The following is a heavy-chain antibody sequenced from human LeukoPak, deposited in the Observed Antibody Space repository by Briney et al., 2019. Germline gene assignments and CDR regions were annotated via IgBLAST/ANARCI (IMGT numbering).Heavy chain of an antibody. J-gene: IGHJ6*04. CDR3: ARATGFWSGYQDV. CDR2: ISSTSDYR. D-gene: IGHD3-3*01. CDR1: GFTFSSYS. Sequence: GGSLRLFCAASGFTFSSYSMNWVRQAPGKGLEWVSCISSTSDYRYYADFLRGGFAISRDNAKNSLYLQLNSLRVEDTAVYYCARATGFWSGYQDVWGKGTTVTVSS. V-gene: IGHV3-21*06.